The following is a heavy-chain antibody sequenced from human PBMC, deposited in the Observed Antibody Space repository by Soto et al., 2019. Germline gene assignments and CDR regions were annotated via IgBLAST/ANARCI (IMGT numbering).Heavy chain of an antibody. CDR2: IYTSGST. CDR3: ARDSDIVSFDP. CDR1: GCSISSYY. D-gene: IGHD2-15*01. J-gene: IGHJ5*02. Sequence: PSETLSLTCPVSGCSISSYYWSWIRQPAGKGLEWIGRIYTSGSTNYNPSLKSRVTMSVDTSKNQFSLKLSSVTAADTAVYYCARDSDIVSFDPWGQGTLVTVSS. V-gene: IGHV4-4*07.